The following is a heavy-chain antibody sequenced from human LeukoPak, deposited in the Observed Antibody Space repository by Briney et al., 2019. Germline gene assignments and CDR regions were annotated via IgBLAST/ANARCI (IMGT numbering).Heavy chain of an antibody. V-gene: IGHV4-4*07. CDR2: IYINGST. J-gene: IGHJ5*02. CDR1: GDSLSTNY. CDR3: ARDDGLSDWFDP. Sequence: SETLSLTCSVSGDSLSTNYWSWIRQPAGKGLEWIGRIYINGSTNYNASLKRRITMSVDTAKTQCSLKLRSVNAADTDVYYCARDDGLSDWFDPWGEGILVTVSS. D-gene: IGHD6-25*01.